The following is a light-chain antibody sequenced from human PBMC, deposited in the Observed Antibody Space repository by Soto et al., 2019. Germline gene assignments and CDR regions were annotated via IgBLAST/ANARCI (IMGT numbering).Light chain of an antibody. CDR3: QSYDSSKKGV. V-gene: IGLV6-57*04. CDR2: EDN. CDR1: SGSIASNY. J-gene: IGLJ1*01. Sequence: NFMLTQPHSVSESPGKTVTISCTRSSGSIASNYVQWYQQRPGSAPTTVIYEDNQSPSGVPDRFSGSIDSSSNSASLTISGLKTEDEADYYCQSYDSSKKGVFGTGTKVTVL.